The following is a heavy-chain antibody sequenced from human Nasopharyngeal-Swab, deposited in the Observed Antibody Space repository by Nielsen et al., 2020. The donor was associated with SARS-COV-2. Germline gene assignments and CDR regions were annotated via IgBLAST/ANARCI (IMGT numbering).Heavy chain of an antibody. CDR3: ATSPAMVRDNWFDP. Sequence: ASVKVSCKVSGYTLTELSMHWVRQAPGKGLEWMGGFDPEDGETIYAQKFQGRVTMTEDTSTDTAYMELSSLRSGDTAVYYCATSPAMVRDNWFDPWGQGTLVTVSS. D-gene: IGHD5-18*01. V-gene: IGHV1-24*01. J-gene: IGHJ5*02. CDR1: GYTLTELS. CDR2: FDPEDGET.